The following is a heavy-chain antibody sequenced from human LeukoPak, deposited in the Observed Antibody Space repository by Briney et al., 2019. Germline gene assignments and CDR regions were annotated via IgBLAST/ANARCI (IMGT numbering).Heavy chain of an antibody. CDR3: ARGGEAAAGRLNFDY. V-gene: IGHV3-7*01. Sequence: GGSLRLSCAASGFTFSSYWMSWVRQAPGKGLEWVANIKQDGSEKYYVDSVKGRFTISRDNAKNSLYLQMNSLRAEDTAVYYCARGGEAAAGRLNFDYWGQGTLVTVSS. CDR2: IKQDGSEK. CDR1: GFTFSSYW. D-gene: IGHD6-13*01. J-gene: IGHJ4*02.